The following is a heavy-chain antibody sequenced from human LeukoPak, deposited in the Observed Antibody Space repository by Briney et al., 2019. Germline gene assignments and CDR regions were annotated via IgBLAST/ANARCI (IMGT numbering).Heavy chain of an antibody. CDR1: GGSISSYY. CDR3: ARDLVPAAGGRWFDP. CDR2: IYYSGST. J-gene: IGHJ5*02. V-gene: IGHV4-59*01. D-gene: IGHD2-2*01. Sequence: SETLSLXCTVSGGSISSYYWRWIRQPPGMGLEWFGYIYYSGSTNYNPSLKSRATISVDTSKNQFSLKLSSVTAADTAVYYCARDLVPAAGGRWFDPWGQGTLVTVSS.